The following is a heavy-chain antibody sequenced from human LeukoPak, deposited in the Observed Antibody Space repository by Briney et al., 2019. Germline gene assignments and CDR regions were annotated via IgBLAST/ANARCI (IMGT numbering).Heavy chain of an antibody. Sequence: GGSLRLSCVASEFTFSNYWMSWVRQAPGKGLEWVANIIPDGGEKYYVDSVKGRFTISRDNPKNSLYLQISSLRAEDSAVYYCARLAHNAWYAIDYWGQGTLVTVSS. CDR3: ARLAHNAWYAIDY. CDR2: IIPDGGEK. CDR1: EFTFSNYW. V-gene: IGHV3-7*01. J-gene: IGHJ4*02. D-gene: IGHD6-13*01.